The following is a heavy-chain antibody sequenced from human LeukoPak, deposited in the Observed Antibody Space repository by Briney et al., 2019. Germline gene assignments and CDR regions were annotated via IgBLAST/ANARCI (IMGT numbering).Heavy chain of an antibody. V-gene: IGHV3-23*01. Sequence: GGSLRLSCAASGFTFTDYPMSWLRQAPGKGVEWVSALTRSGGDTYHADTVRGRFTISRDNSKDTLYLQMNSLKTEDTAVYYCTTQNSGYDYDFDYWGQGTLVTVSS. CDR2: LTRSGGDT. CDR3: TTQNSGYDYDFDY. CDR1: GFTFTDYP. J-gene: IGHJ4*02. D-gene: IGHD5-12*01.